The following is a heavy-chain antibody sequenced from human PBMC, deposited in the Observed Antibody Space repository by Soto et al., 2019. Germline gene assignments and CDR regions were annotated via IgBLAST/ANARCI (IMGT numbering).Heavy chain of an antibody. V-gene: IGHV4-59*12. CDR1: GASISAYY. J-gene: IGHJ4*02. CDR2: IYYTGST. CDR3: ARDKITGLFDY. Sequence: SETLSLTCTVSGASISAYYWSWIRQPPGKGLEWIGYIYYTGSTNYNPSLKSRVTMSVDTSKNQLSLKLSSVTAADTAVYYCARDKITGLFDYWGQGTLVTVSS. D-gene: IGHD2-8*02.